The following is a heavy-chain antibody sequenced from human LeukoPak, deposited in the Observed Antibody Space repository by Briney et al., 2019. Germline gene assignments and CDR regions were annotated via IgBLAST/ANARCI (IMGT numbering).Heavy chain of an antibody. Sequence: GGSLRLSCAASGFTFSSYSMNWVRQAPGKGLEWVSSISSSSSYIYYADSVKGRFTISRDNAKNSLYLQMNSLRAEDTAVYYCARGELSSSWLPDLDYWGQGTLVTVSS. D-gene: IGHD6-13*01. J-gene: IGHJ4*02. CDR2: ISSSSSYI. V-gene: IGHV3-21*01. CDR1: GFTFSSYS. CDR3: ARGELSSSWLPDLDY.